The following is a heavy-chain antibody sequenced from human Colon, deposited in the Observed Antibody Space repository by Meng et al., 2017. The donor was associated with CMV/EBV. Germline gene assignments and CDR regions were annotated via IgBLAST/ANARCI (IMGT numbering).Heavy chain of an antibody. J-gene: IGHJ5*02. V-gene: IGHV4-39*01. CDR2: IYYSGCT. CDR3: ARRNHPPNWFDP. Sequence: SSYGMNWVRQPPGKGLEWIGSIYYSGCTYYNPSLKSRVTISVDTSKNQFSLKLSSVTAADTAVYYCARRNHPPNWFDPWGQGTLVTVSS. CDR1: SSYG.